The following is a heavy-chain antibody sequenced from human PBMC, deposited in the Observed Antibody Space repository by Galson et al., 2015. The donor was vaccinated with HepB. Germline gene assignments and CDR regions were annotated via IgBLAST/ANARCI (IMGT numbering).Heavy chain of an antibody. CDR3: ARQMITPYFFDY. Sequence: SLRLSCAASGFTFSDYYMSWIRQAPGMGLEWVSYISSRSSFTHYADSVKGRFTISRDNAKNLLYLQMNSLRAEDTAVYFCARQMITPYFFDYWGQGALVTVSS. D-gene: IGHD3-16*01. CDR2: ISSRSSFT. V-gene: IGHV3-11*06. J-gene: IGHJ4*02. CDR1: GFTFSDYY.